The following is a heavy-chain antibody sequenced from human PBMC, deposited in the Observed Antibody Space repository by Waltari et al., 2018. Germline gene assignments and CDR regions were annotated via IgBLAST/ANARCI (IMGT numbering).Heavy chain of an antibody. CDR1: GFPFRSYE. D-gene: IGHD6-19*01. Sequence: EVQLVESGGGLVQLGGSLRLSCAASGFPFRSYETHWVRQAPGKGLEWVSYISSSGSTIYYADSVKGRFTISRDNAKNSLYLQMNSLRAEDTAVYYCARDGGWHSYFDYWGQGTLVTVSS. V-gene: IGHV3-48*03. CDR2: ISSSGSTI. CDR3: ARDGGWHSYFDY. J-gene: IGHJ4*02.